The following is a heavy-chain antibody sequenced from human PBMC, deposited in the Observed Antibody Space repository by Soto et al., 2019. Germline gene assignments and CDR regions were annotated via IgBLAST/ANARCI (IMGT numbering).Heavy chain of an antibody. CDR3: AREDYYDTGYYVV. V-gene: IGHV4-4*07. CDR1: GRSMSSYY. Sequence: TLSLTCTVSGRSMSSYYWSWIRQPAGERLEWIGRIYTSGTTDFNPSLKGRVTMSVDTSKNQFSLKLTSVTAADTALYYCAREDYYDTGYYVVWGQGTQVTVSS. J-gene: IGHJ4*02. CDR2: IYTSGTT. D-gene: IGHD3-9*01.